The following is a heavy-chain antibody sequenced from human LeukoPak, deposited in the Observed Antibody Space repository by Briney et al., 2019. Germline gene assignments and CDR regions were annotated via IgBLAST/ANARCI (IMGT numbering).Heavy chain of an antibody. V-gene: IGHV4-34*01. J-gene: IGHJ6*03. CDR2: INNSGST. CDR3: ARGCPIYGSGSYYNRVYYYYYMDV. Sequence: SETLSLTCAVYGGSFSGYYWSWVRQPPGKGLEWVAEINNSGSTNYYPSPKNRVTISLEKSKNQFSLKLSSVTAADTAVYYCARGCPIYGSGSYYNRVYYYYYMDVWGKGTTVTVSS. D-gene: IGHD3-10*01. CDR1: GGSFSGYY.